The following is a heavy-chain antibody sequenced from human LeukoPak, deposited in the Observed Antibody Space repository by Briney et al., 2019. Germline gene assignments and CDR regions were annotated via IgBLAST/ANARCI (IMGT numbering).Heavy chain of an antibody. CDR1: GYTFTGYY. CDR3: AGLCLPGITVAAV. CDR2: INPNSGGT. V-gene: IGHV1-2*02. Sequence: ASVKVSCKASGYTFTGYYMHWVRQAPGQGLEWMGWINPNSGGTNFAQKFQGRVTMTRDTSISTAYMELTSQRADDTAVYYCAGLCLPGITVAAVWGQGTLVTVSS. J-gene: IGHJ4*02. D-gene: IGHD6-19*01.